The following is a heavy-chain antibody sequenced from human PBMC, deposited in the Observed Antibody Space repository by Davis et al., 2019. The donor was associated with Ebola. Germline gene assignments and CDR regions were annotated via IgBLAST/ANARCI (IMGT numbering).Heavy chain of an antibody. CDR3: ARESGRWLQFTLFDY. CDR2: INPNSGGT. J-gene: IGHJ4*02. Sequence: AASVKVSCKASGYSFTGYYIHWVRQAPGQGLEWMGWINPNSGGTNYAQKFQGWVTMTSDTSISTAYMELSSLKSDDTAVYYCARESGRWLQFTLFDYWGQGTLVTVSS. CDR1: GYSFTGYY. V-gene: IGHV1-2*04. D-gene: IGHD5-24*01.